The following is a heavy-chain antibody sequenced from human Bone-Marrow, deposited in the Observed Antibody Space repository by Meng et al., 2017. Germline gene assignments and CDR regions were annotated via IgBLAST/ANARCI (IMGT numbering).Heavy chain of an antibody. CDR3: AREGSGWTSENFDY. Sequence: SETLSLTCAVYGGSFSGYYWSWIRQPPGKGLEWIGEINHSVSTNYNPSLKSRVTISVDTSKNQFSLKLSSVTAADTAVYYCAREGSGWTSENFDYWGQGTLVTVSS. D-gene: IGHD6-19*01. V-gene: IGHV4-34*01. J-gene: IGHJ4*02. CDR2: INHSVST. CDR1: GGSFSGYY.